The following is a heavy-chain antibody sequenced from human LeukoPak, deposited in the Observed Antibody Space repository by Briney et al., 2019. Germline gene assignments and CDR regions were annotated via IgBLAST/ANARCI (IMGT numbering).Heavy chain of an antibody. V-gene: IGHV1-8*01. CDR2: MNPNSGNT. CDR3: ARGGIAVAGYYYYGMDV. Sequence: ASVKVSCKASGYTFTSYDINWVRQATGQGLEWMGWMNPNSGNTGYAQKFQGRVTMTRNTSISTAYMELSSLRSEDTAVYYCARGGIAVAGYYYYGMDVWGQGTTVTVSS. D-gene: IGHD6-19*01. J-gene: IGHJ6*02. CDR1: GYTFTSYD.